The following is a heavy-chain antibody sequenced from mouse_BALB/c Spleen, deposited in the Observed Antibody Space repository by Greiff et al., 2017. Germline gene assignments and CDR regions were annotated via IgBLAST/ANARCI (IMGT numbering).Heavy chain of an antibody. V-gene: IGHV5-6-3*01. CDR3: ARDRGTGTRGYFDV. J-gene: IGHJ1*01. Sequence: VQLKESGGGLVQPGGSLKLSCAASGFTFSSYGMSWVRQTPDKRLELVATINSNGGSTYYPDSVKGRFTISRDNAKNTLYLQMSSLKSEDTAMYYCARDRGTGTRGYFDVWGAGTTVTVSS. CDR2: INSNGGST. D-gene: IGHD4-1*01. CDR1: GFTFSSYG.